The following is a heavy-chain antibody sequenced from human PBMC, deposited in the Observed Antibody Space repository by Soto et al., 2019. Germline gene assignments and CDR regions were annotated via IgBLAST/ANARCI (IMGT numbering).Heavy chain of an antibody. CDR2: VYHNGIT. V-gene: IGHV4-30-2*01. Sequence: SETLSLTCAVSGAAISRGGSSWSWIRQAPGTGLEWIGYVYHNGITNYNPSLKSRVTISVDKSQNQFSLSLNSVTAADTAVYYCARGLAVRGSYGLDVWGQGTTVTVSS. J-gene: IGHJ6*02. D-gene: IGHD3-10*01. CDR3: ARGLAVRGSYGLDV. CDR1: GAAISRGGSS.